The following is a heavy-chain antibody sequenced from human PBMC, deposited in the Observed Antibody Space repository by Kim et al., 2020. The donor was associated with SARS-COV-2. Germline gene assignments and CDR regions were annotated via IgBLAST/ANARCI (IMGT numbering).Heavy chain of an antibody. D-gene: IGHD5-12*01. CDR3: ARQYIAATLWDY. CDR2: IYYSGST. J-gene: IGHJ4*02. CDR1: GGSISSSSYY. Sequence: SETMSLTCTVSGGSISSSSYYWGWIRQPPGKGLEWIGSIYYSGSTYYNPSLKSRVTISVDTSKNQFSLKLSSVTAADTAVYYCARQYIAATLWDYWGQGTLVTVSS. V-gene: IGHV4-39*01.